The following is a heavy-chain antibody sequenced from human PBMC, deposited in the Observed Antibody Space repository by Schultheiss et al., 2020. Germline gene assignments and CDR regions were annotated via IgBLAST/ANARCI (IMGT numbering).Heavy chain of an antibody. CDR1: GYSFTSYW. CDR2: IYPGDSDT. D-gene: IGHD4-23*01. V-gene: IGHV5-51*01. CDR3: ARLTRPDYGGNSGWFDP. Sequence: GESLKISCKGSGYSFTSYWIGWVRQMPGKGLEWMGIIYPGDSDTRYSPSFQGQVTISADKSISTAYLQWSSLKASDTAMYYCARLTRPDYGGNSGWFDPWGQGTLVTVS. J-gene: IGHJ5*02.